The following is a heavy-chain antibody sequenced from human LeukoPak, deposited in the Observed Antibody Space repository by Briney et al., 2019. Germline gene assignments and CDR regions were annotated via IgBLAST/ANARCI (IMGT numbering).Heavy chain of an antibody. J-gene: IGHJ3*01. Sequence: GGSLRLSCAASGFTFSSYSMNWVRQAPGKGLEWVSYISSSSSTIYYADSVKGRFTISRDNAKNSLYLQMNSLRVEDTAVYYCARDPYSRGFAAFDVWGQGTMVTVSS. CDR3: ARDPYSRGFAAFDV. CDR2: ISSSSSTI. D-gene: IGHD6-19*01. CDR1: GFTFSSYS. V-gene: IGHV3-48*01.